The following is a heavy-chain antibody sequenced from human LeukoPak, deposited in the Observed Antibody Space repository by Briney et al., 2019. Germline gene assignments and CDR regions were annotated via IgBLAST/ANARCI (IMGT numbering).Heavy chain of an antibody. V-gene: IGHV4-59*12. CDR2: IYYSGST. D-gene: IGHD3-22*01. Sequence: SETLSLTCTVSGGSISSYYWSWIRQPPGKGLEWIGYIYYSGSTNYNPSLKSRVTISVDTSKNQFSLKLSSATAADTAVYYCARVSVVIHGNWFDPWGQGTLVTVSS. J-gene: IGHJ5*02. CDR1: GGSISSYY. CDR3: ARVSVVIHGNWFDP.